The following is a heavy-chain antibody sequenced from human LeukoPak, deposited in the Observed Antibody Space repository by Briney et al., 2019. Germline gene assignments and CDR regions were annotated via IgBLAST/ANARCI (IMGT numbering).Heavy chain of an antibody. CDR3: ATHFNWNYQTQVDY. CDR1: GCTFSSYA. J-gene: IGHJ4*02. Sequence: GGSLRLSCAASGCTFSSYAMHWVRQAPGKGLEWVAVISYDGSNKYYADSVKGRFTISRDNSKNTLYLQMNSLRAEDTAVYYCATHFNWNYQTQVDYWGQGTLVTVSS. CDR2: ISYDGSNK. V-gene: IGHV3-30*04. D-gene: IGHD1-7*01.